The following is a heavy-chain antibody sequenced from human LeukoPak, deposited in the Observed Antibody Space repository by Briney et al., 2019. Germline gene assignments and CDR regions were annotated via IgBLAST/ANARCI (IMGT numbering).Heavy chain of an antibody. Sequence: PSGGSLRLSCAASGFTFSSYGMHWVRQAPGKGLEWVAVISYDGSNKYYADSVKGRFTISRDNSKNTLYLQMNSLRAEDTAVYYCARKNYDNSGYFHHWGQGTLVTVSS. V-gene: IGHV3-30*03. CDR3: ARKNYDNSGYFHH. D-gene: IGHD3-22*01. CDR2: ISYDGSNK. CDR1: GFTFSSYG. J-gene: IGHJ1*01.